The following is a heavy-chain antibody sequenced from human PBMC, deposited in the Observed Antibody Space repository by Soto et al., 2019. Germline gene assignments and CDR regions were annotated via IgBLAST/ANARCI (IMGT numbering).Heavy chain of an antibody. CDR2: INHSGST. D-gene: IGHD6-6*01. CDR3: ARGVYSSSANRDYYYMDV. CDR1: GGSFSGYY. Sequence: PSETLSLTCAVYGGSFSGYYWSWIRQPPGKGLEWIGEINHSGSTNYNPSLKSRVTISVDTSKNQFSLKLSSVTAADTAVYYCARGVYSSSANRDYYYMDVWGKGTTVTVSS. J-gene: IGHJ6*03. V-gene: IGHV4-34*01.